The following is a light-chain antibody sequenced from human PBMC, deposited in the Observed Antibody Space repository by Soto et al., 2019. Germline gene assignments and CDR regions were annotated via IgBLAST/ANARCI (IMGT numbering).Light chain of an antibody. J-gene: IGKJ4*01. CDR2: KAS. CDR3: QQHNSDPLT. V-gene: IGKV1-5*03. Sequence: DIQMTQSPSTLSASIGDRVTITCRATQSISSLLAWYQQKPGEAPKLLIYKASSLESGVPSRFSGSGSGTDFTLTISSLQPDDFATYYCQQHNSDPLTLGGGTKVEIK. CDR1: QSISSL.